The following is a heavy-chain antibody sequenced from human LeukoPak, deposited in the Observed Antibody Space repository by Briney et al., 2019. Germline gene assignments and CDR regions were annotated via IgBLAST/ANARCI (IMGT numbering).Heavy chain of an antibody. CDR1: GFTFSSYA. J-gene: IGHJ6*02. D-gene: IGHD6-13*01. CDR3: ARARGSSWSEYYYYGMDV. CDR2: ISYDGSNK. Sequence: GRSLRLSCAASGFTFSSYAMHWVRQAPGKGLGWVAVISYDGSNKYYADSVKGRFTISRDNSKNTLYLQMNSLRAEDTAVYYCARARGSSWSEYYYYGMDVGGQGTTVTVSS. V-gene: IGHV3-30-3*01.